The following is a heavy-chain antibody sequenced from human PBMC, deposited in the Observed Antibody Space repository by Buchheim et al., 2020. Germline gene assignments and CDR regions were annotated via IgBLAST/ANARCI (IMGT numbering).Heavy chain of an antibody. Sequence: EVQLLESGGGLVQPGGSLRLSCAASGFTFSSYAMSWVRQAPGKGLEWVSAISGSGGSTYYADSVKGRFTISRDNSKNTLYLQMNSLRAEDTAVYYCAKDGEDDYSNYGRSFLIDYWGQGTL. CDR3: AKDGEDDYSNYGRSFLIDY. J-gene: IGHJ4*02. CDR2: ISGSGGST. V-gene: IGHV3-23*01. CDR1: GFTFSSYA. D-gene: IGHD4-11*01.